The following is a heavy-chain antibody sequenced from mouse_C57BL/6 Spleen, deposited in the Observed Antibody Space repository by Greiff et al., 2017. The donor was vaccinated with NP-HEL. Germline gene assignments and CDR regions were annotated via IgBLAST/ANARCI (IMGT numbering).Heavy chain of an antibody. J-gene: IGHJ4*01. CDR1: GYSFTGYY. CDR3: ASTVVATYYAMDY. Sequence: VQLQQSGPELVKPGASVKISCKASGYSFTGYYMNWVKQSPEKSLEWIGEINPSTGGTTYNQKFKAKATLTVDKSSCTAYMQLKSLTSEDSAVYYCASTVVATYYAMDYWGQGTSVTVSS. D-gene: IGHD1-1*01. CDR2: INPSTGGT. V-gene: IGHV1-42*01.